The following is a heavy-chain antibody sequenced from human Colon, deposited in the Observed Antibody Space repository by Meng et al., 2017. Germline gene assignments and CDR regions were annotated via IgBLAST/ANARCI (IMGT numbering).Heavy chain of an antibody. D-gene: IGHD7-27*01. CDR2: TYYRSKWYK. CDR3: ARSGGTGERYYYGGMDV. V-gene: IGHV6-1*01. J-gene: IGHJ6*02. CDR1: GDSVSSNSAA. Sequence: SQTLSLTCAISGDSVSSNSAAWNWIRQSPSRGLEWLGRTYYRSKWYKDYAVSVKSRITINPDTSKNQFSLQLNSVTPEDTAVYYCARSGGTGERYYYGGMDVWGQGTTVTVSS.